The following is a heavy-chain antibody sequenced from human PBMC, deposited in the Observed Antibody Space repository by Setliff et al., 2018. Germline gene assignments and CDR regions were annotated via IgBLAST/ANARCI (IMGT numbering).Heavy chain of an antibody. CDR3: ARSSHFLEWHPNWFDP. J-gene: IGHJ5*02. Sequence: PGGSLRLSCAASGFTFSDHYMSWIRQAPGKGLEWVSYISSSSSHTNYADSVKGRFTISRDNVKNSLYLEMNSLRAEDTAVYYCARSSHFLEWHPNWFDPWGQGTLVTVSS. V-gene: IGHV3-11*03. D-gene: IGHD3-3*01. CDR1: GFTFSDHY. CDR2: ISSSSSHT.